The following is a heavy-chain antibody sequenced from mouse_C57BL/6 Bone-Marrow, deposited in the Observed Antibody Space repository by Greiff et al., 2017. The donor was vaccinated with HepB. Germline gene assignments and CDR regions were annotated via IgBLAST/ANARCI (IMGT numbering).Heavy chain of an antibody. V-gene: IGHV5-2*01. CDR2: INSDGGST. CDR1: EYEFPSHD. Sequence: EVMLVESGGGLVQPGESLKLSCESNEYEFPSHDMSWVRKTPEKRLELVAAINSDGGSTYYPDTMERRLIISRDNTKKTLYLQMSSLRSEDTALYYCARHADYYGSSYVSWYFDVWGTGTTVTVSS. J-gene: IGHJ1*03. CDR3: ARHADYYGSSYVSWYFDV. D-gene: IGHD1-1*01.